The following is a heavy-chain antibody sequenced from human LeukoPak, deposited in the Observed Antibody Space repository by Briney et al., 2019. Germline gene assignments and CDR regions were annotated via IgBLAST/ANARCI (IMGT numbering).Heavy chain of an antibody. D-gene: IGHD6-19*01. CDR1: GFTFSSYW. V-gene: IGHV3-7*01. CDR3: ARDYGSGWSQLYYFDY. J-gene: IGHJ4*02. Sequence: RGSLRLSCAASGFTFSSYWMSWVRQAPGKGLEWVANIKQDGSEKYYVDSVKGRFTISRDNAKNSLYLQMNSLRAEDTAVYYCARDYGSGWSQLYYFDYWGQGTLVTVSS. CDR2: IKQDGSEK.